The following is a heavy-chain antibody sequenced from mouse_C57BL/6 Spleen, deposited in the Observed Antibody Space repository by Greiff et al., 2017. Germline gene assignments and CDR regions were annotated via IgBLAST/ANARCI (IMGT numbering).Heavy chain of an antibody. Sequence: DVKLQESGPGLVKPSQSLSLTCSVTGYSITSGYYWNWIRQFPGNKLEWMGYISYDGSNNSNPSLKNRISITRDTSKNQFFLKLNSVTTEDTATYYCARVYYGSRGGYFDVWGTGTTVTVSS. D-gene: IGHD1-1*01. CDR3: ARVYYGSRGGYFDV. V-gene: IGHV3-6*01. CDR2: ISYDGSN. J-gene: IGHJ1*03. CDR1: GYSITSGYY.